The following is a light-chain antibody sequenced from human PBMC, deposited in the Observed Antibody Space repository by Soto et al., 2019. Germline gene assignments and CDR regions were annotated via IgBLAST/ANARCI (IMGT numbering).Light chain of an antibody. CDR2: ATS. J-gene: IGKJ4*01. CDR1: QNIDNY. V-gene: IGKV1-39*01. Sequence: DIQMTQSPSSLSASLGDRVTITCRVSQNIDNYLNWYQHKPGKAAKLLIYATSTLQSGVPSRFSGSGSGTEFTLTISSLQPEDFATYFCQESYTGPAVSFGGGTKVDIK. CDR3: QESYTGPAVS.